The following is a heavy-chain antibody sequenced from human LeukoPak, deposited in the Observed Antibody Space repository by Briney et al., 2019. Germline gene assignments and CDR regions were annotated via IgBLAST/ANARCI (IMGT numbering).Heavy chain of an antibody. CDR1: GDSISRSSFY. Sequence: PSETLSLTCTVSGDSISRSSFYWGWIRQSPGKGLEWIGSIYYRGSTDYNPSLKSRVTISVDTSKNQLSLRLSSVTAADTAVYYCARVVAATLYYFDYWGQGTLVTVSS. D-gene: IGHD2-15*01. J-gene: IGHJ4*02. V-gene: IGHV4-39*07. CDR3: ARVVAATLYYFDY. CDR2: IYYRGST.